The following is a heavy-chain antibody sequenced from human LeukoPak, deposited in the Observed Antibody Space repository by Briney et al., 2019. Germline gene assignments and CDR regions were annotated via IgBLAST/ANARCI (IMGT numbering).Heavy chain of an antibody. J-gene: IGHJ4*02. D-gene: IGHD3-16*02. V-gene: IGHV4-39*01. CDR3: AKSRVGGVIN. CDR1: GGSISSSSYY. CDR2: IYYSGST. Sequence: SETLSLTCTVSGGSISSSSYYWGWIRQPPGKGLEWIGSIYYSGSTYYNPSLKSRVTISADTSKNQFSLKLSSVTAADTAVYYCAKSRVGGVINWGQGTLVTVSS.